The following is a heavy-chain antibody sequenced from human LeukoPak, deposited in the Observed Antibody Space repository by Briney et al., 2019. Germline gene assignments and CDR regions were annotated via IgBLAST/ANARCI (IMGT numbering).Heavy chain of an antibody. V-gene: IGHV3-7*01. CDR2: IKPDESEK. CDR1: GGSIRNSSFY. Sequence: ETLSLTCAVSGGSIRNSSFYWGWIRQPPGKGLEWVANIKPDESEKYYMDSVKGRFTISRDNAKNSVYLQMNSLRAEDTAVYYCARSPDGMDVWGQGTTVTVSS. CDR3: ARSPDGMDV. J-gene: IGHJ6*02.